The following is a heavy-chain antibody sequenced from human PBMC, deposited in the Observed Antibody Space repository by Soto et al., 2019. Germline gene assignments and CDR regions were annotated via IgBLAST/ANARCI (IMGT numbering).Heavy chain of an antibody. D-gene: IGHD3-10*01. J-gene: IGHJ4*02. Sequence: QVHLVQSGAEVKKPRASVQVSCKASGYTFTNYGISWVRQAPGQGLEWMGWIRPYNVHTHYTQRLQGRVTMTTDTSTTTTSMELRSLSSDDTAVYYCAREDFGDKMDYWGQGPLVAVSS. CDR2: IRPYNVHT. CDR3: AREDFGDKMDY. CDR1: GYTFTNYG. V-gene: IGHV1-18*01.